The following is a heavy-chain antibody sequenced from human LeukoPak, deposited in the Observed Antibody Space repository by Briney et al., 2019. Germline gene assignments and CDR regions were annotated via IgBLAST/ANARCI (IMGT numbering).Heavy chain of an antibody. CDR3: ARGKMVRGVMDYYYYMDV. CDR2: IIPIFGTA. D-gene: IGHD3-10*01. Sequence: SVKVSCKASGGTFSSYAISWVRQAPGQGLEWMGGIIPIFGTANYAQKFQGRVTITADESTSTAYMELSSLRSEDTAVYYCARGKMVRGVMDYYYYMDVWGKGTTVTIS. V-gene: IGHV1-69*13. J-gene: IGHJ6*03. CDR1: GGTFSSYA.